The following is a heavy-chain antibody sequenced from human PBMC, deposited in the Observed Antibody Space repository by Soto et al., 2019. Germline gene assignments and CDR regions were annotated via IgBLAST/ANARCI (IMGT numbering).Heavy chain of an antibody. J-gene: IGHJ6*02. CDR1: GFSLTTGKMG. Sequence: SGPTLVNPTETLTLTCTVSGFSLTTGKMGVSWIRQPPGKTLEWLAHIFSDNERSYSTSLQGRLTISKDTSGSQVVLSMTNVDPVDTATYYCARMKVDSYQFYYAMDVWGQGTTVTVSS. D-gene: IGHD3-9*01. CDR2: IFSDNER. CDR3: ARMKVDSYQFYYAMDV. V-gene: IGHV2-26*01.